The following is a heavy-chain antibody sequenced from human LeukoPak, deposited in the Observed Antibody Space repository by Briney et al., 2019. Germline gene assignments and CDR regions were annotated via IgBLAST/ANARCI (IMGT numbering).Heavy chain of an antibody. D-gene: IGHD3-16*01. Sequence: KHGESLKISCKASGYSFTTYRIGWVRQAPGKGLEWMGIIYPADSSTEYSPSFQGQVTISVDKSVNTAYLQWSRLKASDTATYYCARHPKGGYAGYESDYWGQGTLVIVSS. J-gene: IGHJ4*02. CDR1: GYSFTTYR. CDR3: ARHPKGGYAGYESDY. V-gene: IGHV5-51*01. CDR2: IYPADSST.